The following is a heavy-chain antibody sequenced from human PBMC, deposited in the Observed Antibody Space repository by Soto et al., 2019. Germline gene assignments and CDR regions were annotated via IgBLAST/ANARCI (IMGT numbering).Heavy chain of an antibody. CDR1: GYTFTGYY. D-gene: IGHD3-10*01. V-gene: IGHV1-2*04. CDR3: ARDKGFGELRAFDI. CDR2: INPNSGGT. Sequence: ASVKVSCKASGYTFTGYYMHWVRQAPGQGLEWMGWINPNSGGTNYAQKFQGWVTMTRDTSISTAYMELSRLRSDDTAVYYCARDKGFGELRAFDIWGQGTMVTVSS. J-gene: IGHJ3*02.